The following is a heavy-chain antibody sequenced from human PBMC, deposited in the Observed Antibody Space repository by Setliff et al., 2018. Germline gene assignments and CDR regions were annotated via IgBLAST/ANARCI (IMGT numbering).Heavy chain of an antibody. Sequence: TLSLTCIVSGGSISSGSYYWSWIRQPAGKGLEWIGHIYTSGSTNYNPSLKSRVTISVDTSKNQFSLKLSSVTAADTAVYYCASYRQDVNYWGRGTLVTVSS. V-gene: IGHV4-61*09. CDR3: ASYRQDVNY. D-gene: IGHD4-4*01. CDR2: IYTSGST. CDR1: GGSISSGSYY. J-gene: IGHJ4*02.